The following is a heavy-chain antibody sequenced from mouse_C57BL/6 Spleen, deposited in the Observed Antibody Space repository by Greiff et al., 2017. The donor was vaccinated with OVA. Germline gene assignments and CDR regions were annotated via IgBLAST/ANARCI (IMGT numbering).Heavy chain of an antibody. CDR1: GYTFTDYN. Sequence: VQLQQSGPELVKPGASVKIPCKASGYTFTDYNMAWVKQSHGKSLEWIGDINPNNGGTIYNQKFKGKATLTVDKSSSTAYMELRSLTSEDTAVYYCARVDRIERYFDYWGQGTTLTVSS. J-gene: IGHJ2*01. CDR2: INPNNGGT. CDR3: ARVDRIERYFDY. V-gene: IGHV1-18*01.